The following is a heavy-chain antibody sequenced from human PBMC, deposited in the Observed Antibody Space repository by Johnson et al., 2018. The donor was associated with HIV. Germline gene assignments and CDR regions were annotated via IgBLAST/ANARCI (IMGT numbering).Heavy chain of an antibody. CDR1: GLSFSSYG. CDR3: AKDRGSALAQLPIFPSAFDI. V-gene: IGHV3-33*06. J-gene: IGHJ3*02. Sequence: QVQLVESGGGVVQPGRSVRLSCAASGLSFSSYGMEWVRQAPGKGLEWVAVIWSDGSNKHYADSVKGRLTISRDSSKNTLYLQMNSLRAEETAVYYCAKDRGSALAQLPIFPSAFDIWGQGTMVTVSS. D-gene: IGHD6-6*01. CDR2: IWSDGSNK.